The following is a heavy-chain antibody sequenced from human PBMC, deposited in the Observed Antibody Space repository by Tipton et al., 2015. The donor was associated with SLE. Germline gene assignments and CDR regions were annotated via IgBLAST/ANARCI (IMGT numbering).Heavy chain of an antibody. Sequence: LRLSCTVSGGSVSSSNYYWGWIRQPPGKGLEWIGSISYRGNTYYNPSLKSRVTISVGTSKNQFSLKLTSVTAADTAVYFCARGLDSNTYGMDVWGQGTTVTVFS. CDR1: GGSVSSSNYY. CDR2: ISYRGNT. D-gene: IGHD3-22*01. J-gene: IGHJ6*02. CDR3: ARGLDSNTYGMDV. V-gene: IGHV4-39*07.